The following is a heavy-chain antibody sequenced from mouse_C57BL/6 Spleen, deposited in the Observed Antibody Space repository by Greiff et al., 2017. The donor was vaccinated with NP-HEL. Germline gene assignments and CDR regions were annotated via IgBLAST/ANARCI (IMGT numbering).Heavy chain of an antibody. Sequence: EVQLQESGPELVKPGASVKISCKASGYSFTDYNMNWVKQSNGKSLEWIGVINPNYGTTSYNQKFKGKATLTVDQSSSTAYMQLNSLTSEDSAVYYFARQIYYDPPWLAYWGQGTLVTVSA. CDR2: INPNYGTT. CDR3: ARQIYYDPPWLAY. CDR1: GYSFTDYN. V-gene: IGHV1-39*01. D-gene: IGHD2-4*01. J-gene: IGHJ3*01.